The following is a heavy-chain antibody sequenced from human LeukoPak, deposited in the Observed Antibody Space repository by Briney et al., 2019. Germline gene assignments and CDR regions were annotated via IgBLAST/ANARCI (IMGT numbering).Heavy chain of an antibody. D-gene: IGHD2-21*02. CDR1: GFPFSNYA. Sequence: GGSPRLPCAASGFPFSNYAMIWVRQAPGKGLEWVSAISGRGGSTYYADSVKGRFTISRDNSKDTLSLQMNSLRFEDTAVYYCAKDFGVVVTAIPSYWGQGTLVTVSS. V-gene: IGHV3-23*01. J-gene: IGHJ4*02. CDR2: ISGRGGST. CDR3: AKDFGVVVTAIPSY.